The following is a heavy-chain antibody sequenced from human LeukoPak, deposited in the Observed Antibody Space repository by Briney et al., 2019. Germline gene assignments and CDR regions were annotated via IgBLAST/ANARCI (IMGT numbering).Heavy chain of an antibody. CDR2: IYYSGST. D-gene: IGHD2-15*01. J-gene: IGHJ4*02. V-gene: IGHV4-59*01. Sequence: SETLPLTCTVSGGSISSYYWSWIRQPPGKGLEWIGYIYYSGSTNYNPSLKSRVTISVDTSKNQFSLKLSSVTAADTAVYYCARDEGDGSYFDNWGQGTLVTVSS. CDR3: ARDEGDGSYFDN. CDR1: GGSISSYY.